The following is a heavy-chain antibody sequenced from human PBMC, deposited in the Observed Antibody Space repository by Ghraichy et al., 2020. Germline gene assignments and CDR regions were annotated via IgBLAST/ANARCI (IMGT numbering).Heavy chain of an antibody. J-gene: IGHJ3*02. CDR2: IYHSGST. CDR3: ARVPGVREGSPYYYDSSGYYYSPRAAFDI. V-gene: IGHV4-4*02. D-gene: IGHD3-22*01. Sequence: SETLSLTCAVSGGSISSSNWWSWVRQPPGKGLEWIGEIYHSGSTNYNPSLKSRVTISVDKSKNQFSLKLSSVTAADTAVYYCARVPGVREGSPYYYDSSGYYYSPRAAFDIWGQGTMVTVSS. CDR1: GGSISSSNW.